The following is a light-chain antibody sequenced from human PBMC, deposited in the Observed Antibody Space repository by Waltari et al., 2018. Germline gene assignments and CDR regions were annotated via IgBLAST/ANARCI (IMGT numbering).Light chain of an antibody. CDR1: QSVSSSY. Sequence: EIVLTQSPGTLSLSPGERATLSCRASQSVSSSYLAWYQQKPGQAPRLLIDGASSRATVIPDKCSGNGCGTDFTRNISRLGPYDFSVYYYQQYGSSPYTSGHGTKPELK. CDR3: QQYGSSPYT. CDR2: GAS. V-gene: IGKV3-20*01. J-gene: IGKJ2*01.